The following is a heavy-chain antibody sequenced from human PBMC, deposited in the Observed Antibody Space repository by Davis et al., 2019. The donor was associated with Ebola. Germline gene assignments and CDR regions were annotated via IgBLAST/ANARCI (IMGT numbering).Heavy chain of an antibody. D-gene: IGHD2/OR15-2a*01. J-gene: IGHJ4*02. Sequence: GESLKISCAASGFTFSSYWMHWVRQAPGKGLVRVSRINSDGSSTSYADSVKGRFTISRDNAKNSLYLQMNSLRAEDTAVYYCARDPAYCNGIVCPSEYWGQGTLVTVSS. V-gene: IGHV3-74*01. CDR3: ARDPAYCNGIVCPSEY. CDR1: GFTFSSYW. CDR2: INSDGSST.